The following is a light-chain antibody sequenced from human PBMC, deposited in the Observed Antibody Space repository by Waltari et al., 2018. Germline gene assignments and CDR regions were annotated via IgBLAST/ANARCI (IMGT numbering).Light chain of an antibody. J-gene: IGKJ4*01. CDR3: QQYDNLPRT. V-gene: IGKV1-33*01. CDR1: QDISNY. CDR2: DSS. Sequence: DIQMTQSPSSLSASVGDRVTITCQASQDISNYLNWYQQKPGKAPELLIYDSSNLETGVPSRVSGSGSGTDFTFTISSLQPEDIATYYCQQYDNLPRTFGGGTKVEIK.